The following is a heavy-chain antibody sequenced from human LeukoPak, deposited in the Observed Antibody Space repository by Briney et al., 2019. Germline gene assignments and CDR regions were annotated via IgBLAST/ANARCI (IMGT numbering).Heavy chain of an antibody. CDR3: ARLSTYYDFWSPLDY. CDR1: GASVSSHY. J-gene: IGHJ4*02. D-gene: IGHD3-3*01. Sequence: SETMSLTCTVSGASVSSHYWSWIRQPPGKGLEWIGYVSYSGGTNYNPSLKSRVTISLDTSKDQFSLRLNSVTAADTAVYYCARLSTYYDFWSPLDYWGQGTLVTVSS. CDR2: VSYSGGT. V-gene: IGHV4-59*02.